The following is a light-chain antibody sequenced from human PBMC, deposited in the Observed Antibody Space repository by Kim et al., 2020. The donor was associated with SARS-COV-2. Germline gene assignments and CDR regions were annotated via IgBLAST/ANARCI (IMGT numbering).Light chain of an antibody. CDR3: GSRDSIGGHLEV. V-gene: IGLV3-19*01. CDR2: GKN. Sequence: SSELTQDPAVSVALGQTVRITCQGDSLRSCFGSWYQQKLGQAPVLLIYGKNNRPPGIPDRFSGSNSGNTASLTITGAQADDEADYYCGSRDSIGGHLEVF. J-gene: IGLJ3*02. CDR1: SLRSCF.